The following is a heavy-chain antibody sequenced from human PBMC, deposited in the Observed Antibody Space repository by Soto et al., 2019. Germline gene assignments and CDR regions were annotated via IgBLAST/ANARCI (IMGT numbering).Heavy chain of an antibody. CDR1: GFTASDYW. CDR3: ARDQGYCSGSSCYDAFDM. CDR2: IRKGGSDE. V-gene: IGHV3-7*01. J-gene: IGHJ3*02. D-gene: IGHD2-15*01. Sequence: ESGGGLVQPGGSLRLSCEASGFTASDYWMTWVRQAPGKGLEWVANIRKGGSDEHYVDSVKGRFIVSRDNAKNSLHLQMNNLRVEDTAVYYCARDQGYCSGSSCYDAFDMWGQGTMVTVSS.